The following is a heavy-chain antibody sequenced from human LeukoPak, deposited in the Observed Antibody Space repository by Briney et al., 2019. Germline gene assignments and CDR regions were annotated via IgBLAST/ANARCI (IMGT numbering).Heavy chain of an antibody. Sequence: GGSLRLFCAASGFTFSSYAMHWARQAPGKGLEGVAVISYDGSNKYYADSVKGRFTISRDNSKNTLYLQMNSLRAEDTAVYYCARDHGRLRLGESTNWFDPWGQGTLVTVSS. D-gene: IGHD3-16*01. V-gene: IGHV3-30-3*01. CDR2: ISYDGSNK. J-gene: IGHJ5*02. CDR1: GFTFSSYA. CDR3: ARDHGRLRLGESTNWFDP.